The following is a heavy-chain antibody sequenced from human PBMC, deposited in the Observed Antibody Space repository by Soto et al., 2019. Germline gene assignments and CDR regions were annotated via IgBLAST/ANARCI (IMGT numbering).Heavy chain of an antibody. CDR2: INHSGST. D-gene: IGHD6-13*01. J-gene: IGHJ4*02. Sequence: SETLSLTCAVYGGSFSGYYWSWIRQPPGKGLEWIGEINHSGSTNYNPSLKSRVTISVDTSKNQFSLKLSSVTAADTAVYYCARDSSSWFIDYWGQGTLVTVSS. V-gene: IGHV4-34*01. CDR3: ARDSSSWFIDY. CDR1: GGSFSGYY.